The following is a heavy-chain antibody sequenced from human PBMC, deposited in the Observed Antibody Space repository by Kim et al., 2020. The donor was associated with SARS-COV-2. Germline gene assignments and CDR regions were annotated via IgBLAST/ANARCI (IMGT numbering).Heavy chain of an antibody. J-gene: IGHJ3*02. CDR1: GGSISTYY. V-gene: IGHV4-59*08. CDR2: VYYTGST. D-gene: IGHD6-6*01. CDR3: ARRIAARPVYAFDI. Sequence: SETLSLTCTVSGGSISTYYWTWIRQPPGKGLEWIGYVYYTGSTNYNPSLKSRVTISVDTSKNQFSLKLSSVTAADTAVYYCARRIAARPVYAFDIWGQGT.